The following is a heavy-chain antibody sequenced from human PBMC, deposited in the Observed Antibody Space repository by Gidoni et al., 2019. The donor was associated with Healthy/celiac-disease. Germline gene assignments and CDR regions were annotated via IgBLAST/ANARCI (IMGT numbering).Heavy chain of an antibody. CDR3: AKRTLRFLEWFQDAFDI. CDR2: ISGSGGST. V-gene: IGHV3-23*01. D-gene: IGHD3-3*01. J-gene: IGHJ3*02. CDR1: GFTFSRYA. Sequence: EVQLLESGGGLVQPGGSLRLSCAASGFTFSRYAMSWVRQAPGKGLEWVSAISGSGGSTYYADSVKGRFTISRDNSKNTLYLQMNSLRAEDTAVYYCAKRTLRFLEWFQDAFDIWGQGTMVTVSS.